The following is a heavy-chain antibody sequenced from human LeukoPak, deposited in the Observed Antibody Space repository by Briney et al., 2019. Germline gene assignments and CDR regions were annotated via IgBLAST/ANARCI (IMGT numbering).Heavy chain of an antibody. CDR2: INQDGREK. D-gene: IGHD3-16*01. Sequence: GGYLRLSCEVSGLTFSTYWMTWVRQAPGKGLEWVASINQDGREKYYVDSVKGRFTISRDNAKDSLYLQMNSLRDEDTAVYYCARSLGDDWGQGTLVTVSS. CDR3: ARSLGDD. CDR1: GLTFSTYW. J-gene: IGHJ4*02. V-gene: IGHV3-7*01.